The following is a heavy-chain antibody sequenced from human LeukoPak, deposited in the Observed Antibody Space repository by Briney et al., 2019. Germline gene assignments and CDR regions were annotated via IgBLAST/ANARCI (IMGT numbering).Heavy chain of an antibody. CDR3: ARDRGYGSGNYDAFDI. D-gene: IGHD3-10*01. CDR2: INPSGGTT. J-gene: IGHJ3*02. Sequence: ASVKVSCKASGYTFTSYYMHSVRQAPGQGLEGRGIINPSGGTTSYAQKFQGRVTMTRDTSTSTVYMELSSLRSEDTAVYYCARDRGYGSGNYDAFDIWGQGTMVTVSS. CDR1: GYTFTSYY. V-gene: IGHV1-46*01.